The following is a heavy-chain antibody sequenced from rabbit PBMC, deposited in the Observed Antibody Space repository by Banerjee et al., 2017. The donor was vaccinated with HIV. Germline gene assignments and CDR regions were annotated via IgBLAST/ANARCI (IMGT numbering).Heavy chain of an antibody. Sequence: QSLEESGGGLVQPEGSLTLTCTASGFSFSSGYYMSWVRQAPGKGLEWIGTIYAGSSGTTYYASWAKGRFTISKTSSTTVTLQMTSLTAADTATYFCARDPYYVGDDYFNLWGPGTLVTVS. CDR3: ARDPYYVGDDYFNL. D-gene: IGHD4-2*01. V-gene: IGHV1S40*01. CDR1: GFSFSSGYY. CDR2: IYAGSSGTT. J-gene: IGHJ4*01.